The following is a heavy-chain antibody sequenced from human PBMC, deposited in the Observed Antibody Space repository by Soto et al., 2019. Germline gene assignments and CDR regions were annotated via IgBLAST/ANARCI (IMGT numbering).Heavy chain of an antibody. CDR3: ATKTRAGAFDI. Sequence: GGSLRLSCAASGFTFSSYAMSWVRQAPGKGLEWVSAISGSGGSTYYADSVKGRFTISRDNSKNSLYLQMNSLRAEDTDVYDCATKTRAGAFDIWGQGTMVTVSS. CDR1: GFTFSSYA. CDR2: ISGSGGST. V-gene: IGHV3-23*01. D-gene: IGHD6-13*01. J-gene: IGHJ3*02.